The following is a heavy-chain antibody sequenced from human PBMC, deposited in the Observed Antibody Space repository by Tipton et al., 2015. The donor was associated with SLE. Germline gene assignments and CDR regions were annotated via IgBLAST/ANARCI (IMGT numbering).Heavy chain of an antibody. D-gene: IGHD3-16*01. V-gene: IGHV3-49*04. Sequence: SLRLSCPASGFTFGDYAMSWVRQAPGKGLEWVGFIRSKAYGGASEYAASVKGRFTISRDDSKSIAYLQMNSLRAEDTAVYYCARRINLDYWGQGTLVTVSS. CDR3: ARRINLDY. CDR1: GFTFGDYA. J-gene: IGHJ4*02. CDR2: IRSKAYGGAS.